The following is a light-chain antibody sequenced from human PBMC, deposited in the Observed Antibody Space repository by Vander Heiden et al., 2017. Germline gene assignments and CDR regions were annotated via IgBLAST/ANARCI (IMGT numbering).Light chain of an antibody. CDR2: DDS. V-gene: IGKV1-5*01. CDR3: QQYNSYWT. CDR1: QSISSR. Sequence: DIQMTQSPSTLSASVGDRVTITCRASQSISSRLAWYQQKPGKAPKLLIYDDSSLESRVPSRFSGSGSGTEFTLTISSLQADDFATYYCQQYNSYWTFGQGTKVEIK. J-gene: IGKJ1*01.